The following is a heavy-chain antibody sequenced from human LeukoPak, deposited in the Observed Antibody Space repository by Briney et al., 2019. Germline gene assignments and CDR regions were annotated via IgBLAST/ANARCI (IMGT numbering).Heavy chain of an antibody. Sequence: ASVKVSCKASGYSFTRYGITWVRQAPGQGLEWMGGIIPIFGTANYAQKFQGRVTITADKSTSTAYMELSSLRSEDTAVYYCARGGEMATYDYWGQGTLVTVSS. CDR1: GYSFTRYG. CDR3: ARGGEMATYDY. J-gene: IGHJ4*02. D-gene: IGHD5-24*01. V-gene: IGHV1-69*06. CDR2: IIPIFGTA.